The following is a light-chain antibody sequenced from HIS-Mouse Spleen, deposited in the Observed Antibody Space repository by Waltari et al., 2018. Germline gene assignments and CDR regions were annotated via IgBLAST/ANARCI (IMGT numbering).Light chain of an antibody. CDR3: MQALQTPIT. CDR1: QSRLHSNGYNY. V-gene: IGKV2-28*01. Sequence: DIVMTQSPLSLPVTPGEPASISCRSSQSRLHSNGYNYLDWYLQKPGQSPQLLIYLGSNRASGVPDRFSGSGSGTDFTLKISRVEAEDVGVYYCMQALQTPITFGQGTRLEIK. J-gene: IGKJ5*01. CDR2: LGS.